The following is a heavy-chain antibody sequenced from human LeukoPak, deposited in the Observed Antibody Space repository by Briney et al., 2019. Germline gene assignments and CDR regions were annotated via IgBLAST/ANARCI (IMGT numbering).Heavy chain of an antibody. Sequence: ASVKVSCKASGYTFTSYDINWVRQATGQGLEWMGWMNPNSGNTGYAQKFQGRVTITRNTSISTAYMELSSLKASDTAMYYCARRPLYCSSTSCYDFDIWGQGTMVTVSS. J-gene: IGHJ3*02. V-gene: IGHV1-8*03. D-gene: IGHD2-2*01. CDR2: MNPNSGNT. CDR3: ARRPLYCSSTSCYDFDI. CDR1: GYTFTSYD.